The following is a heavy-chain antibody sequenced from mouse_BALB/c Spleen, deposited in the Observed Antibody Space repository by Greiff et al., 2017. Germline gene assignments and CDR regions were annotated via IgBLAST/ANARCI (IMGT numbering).Heavy chain of an antibody. V-gene: IGHV1S29*02. CDR3: ARGGVYYFDY. J-gene: IGHJ2*01. CDR2: IYPYNGGT. Sequence: VQLKESGPELVKPGPSGRISGRASESTFLDYNMPWVKQSHGKSLEWIGYIYPYNGGTGYNQKFKSKATLTVDNSSSTAYMELRSLTSEDSAVYYCARGGVYYFDYWGQGTTLTVSS. CDR1: ESTFLDYN.